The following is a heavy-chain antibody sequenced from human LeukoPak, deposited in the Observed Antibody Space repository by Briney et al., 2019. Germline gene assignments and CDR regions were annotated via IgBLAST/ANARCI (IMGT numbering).Heavy chain of an antibody. J-gene: IGHJ3*02. Sequence: SETLSLTCAVYGGSFSGYYWSWIRQPPGKGLEWIGEINHSGSTNYNPSLKSRVTISVDTSKNQFSLKLSSVTAADTAIYYCTREYGFMTTVFHAFDIWGQGTMVTVSS. CDR2: INHSGST. V-gene: IGHV4-34*01. D-gene: IGHD4-17*01. CDR1: GGSFSGYY. CDR3: TREYGFMTTVFHAFDI.